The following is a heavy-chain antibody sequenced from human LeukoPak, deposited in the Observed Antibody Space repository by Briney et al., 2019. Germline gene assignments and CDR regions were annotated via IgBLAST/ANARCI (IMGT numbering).Heavy chain of an antibody. CDR3: ARDGTSYGMDV. CDR1: GFAVSGNY. CDR2: ISYDGSNK. J-gene: IGHJ6*02. D-gene: IGHD1-1*01. V-gene: IGHV3-30*03. Sequence: PGGSLRLSCAASGFAVSGNYMTWVRQAPGKGLEWEAFISYDGSNKYYADSVKGRFTISRDNSQNTVYLQMNSLRGEDTAVYYCARDGTSYGMDVWGQGTTVTVSS.